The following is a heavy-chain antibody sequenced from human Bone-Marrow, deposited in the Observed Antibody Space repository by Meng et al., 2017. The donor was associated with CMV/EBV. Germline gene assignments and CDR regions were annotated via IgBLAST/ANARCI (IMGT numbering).Heavy chain of an antibody. CDR3: VRVDFWSGSDY. CDR1: GFTFSSYS. Sequence: GESLKISCAASGFTFSSYSMNWVRQAPGKGLVWVSGIKNDGTIVTCADSVKGRFTISRDSTKNTVYLQMNSLRAEDTAVYYCVRVDFWSGSDYWGQGTRVTVSS. CDR2: IKNDGTIV. D-gene: IGHD3-3*01. J-gene: IGHJ4*02. V-gene: IGHV3-74*01.